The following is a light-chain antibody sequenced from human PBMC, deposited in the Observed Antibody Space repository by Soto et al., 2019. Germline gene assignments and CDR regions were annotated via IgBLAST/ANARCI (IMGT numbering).Light chain of an antibody. CDR2: AAS. Sequence: DIQMTQSPSSLSASVGDRVTITCRASQSISSYLNWYQQKPGKAPKLLIYAASSFQSGLPSRFSGSGSGTDFTITISLLQPEDFANYYGQQSYSTPVFGQGTKLEIK. CDR1: QSISSY. J-gene: IGKJ2*01. CDR3: QQSYSTPV. V-gene: IGKV1-39*01.